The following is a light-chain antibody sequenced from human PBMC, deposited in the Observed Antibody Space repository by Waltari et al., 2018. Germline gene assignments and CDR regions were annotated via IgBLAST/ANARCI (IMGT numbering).Light chain of an antibody. V-gene: IGKV1-12*02. CDR2: AAS. Sequence: DIQMTQSPSSVSAFFGDRVTITCRASQGISPWLAWFQQKPGKAPKLLIYAASRLQSGVPSRFTGTGSGTDFTLTISSLQPEDFATYYCHQAHTFPYTFGQGTKLEIK. CDR1: QGISPW. J-gene: IGKJ2*01. CDR3: HQAHTFPYT.